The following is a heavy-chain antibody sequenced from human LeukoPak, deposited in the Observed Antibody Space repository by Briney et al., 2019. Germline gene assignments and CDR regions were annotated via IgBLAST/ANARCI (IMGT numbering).Heavy chain of an antibody. V-gene: IGHV4-39*01. CDR2: IYYIGST. Sequence: PSETLSLTCTVSGGSISSSSHYWGWTRQPPGKGLEWIGSIYYIGSTYYNPSLKSRVTISVDTSKYQFSLKLSSVTAADTAVYYCASLYCGGDCYPDYWGQGTLVTVSS. D-gene: IGHD2-21*02. J-gene: IGHJ4*02. CDR3: ASLYCGGDCYPDY. CDR1: GGSISSSSHY.